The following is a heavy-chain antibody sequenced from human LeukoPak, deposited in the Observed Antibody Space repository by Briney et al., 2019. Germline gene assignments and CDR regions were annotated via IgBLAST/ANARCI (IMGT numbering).Heavy chain of an antibody. Sequence: PGGSLRHFCAASGFTFSSNGMHWVRQAPGKGLVWVAFIRYDGSNKYYADSVKGRFTISRDNSKNTLYLQMNSLRAEDTALYYCAKAKITLIVVVNPNSGALDIWGQGTMVTVSS. D-gene: IGHD3-22*01. V-gene: IGHV3-30*02. CDR1: GFTFSSNG. J-gene: IGHJ3*02. CDR2: IRYDGSNK. CDR3: AKAKITLIVVVNPNSGALDI.